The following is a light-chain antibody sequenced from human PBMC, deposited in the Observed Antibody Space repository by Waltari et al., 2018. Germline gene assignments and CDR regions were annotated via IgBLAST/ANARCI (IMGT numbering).Light chain of an antibody. CDR2: WAS. CDR1: QSLLYSSNNLNY. J-gene: IGKJ2*01. CDR3: QQYYDTPPYT. V-gene: IGKV4-1*01. Sequence: DIVMTQSPDSLAVSLGERATIHCKSSQSLLYSSNNLNYLAWYQQRPGQPPKLLIYWASTRESGVPDRFSGGGSGTDFTLTISSLQAEDVAVYYRQQYYDTPPYTFGQGTKLEIK.